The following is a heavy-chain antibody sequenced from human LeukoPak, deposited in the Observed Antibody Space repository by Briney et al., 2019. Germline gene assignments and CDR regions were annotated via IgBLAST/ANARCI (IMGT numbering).Heavy chain of an antibody. CDR1: GFTFSSYS. V-gene: IGHV3-21*04. D-gene: IGHD3-22*01. J-gene: IGHJ4*02. CDR3: AKRGVVIRVILVGFHKEAYYFDS. Sequence: GGSLRLSCAASGFTFSSYSMNWVRQAPGKGLEWFSSISSSSSYIYYADSVKGRFTISRDNAKNSLYLQMNSLRAEDTAVYFCAKRGVVIRVILVGFHKEAYYFDSWGQGALVTVSS. CDR2: ISSSSSYI.